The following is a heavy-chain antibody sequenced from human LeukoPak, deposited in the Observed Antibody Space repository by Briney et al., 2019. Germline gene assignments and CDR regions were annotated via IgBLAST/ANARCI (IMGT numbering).Heavy chain of an antibody. Sequence: GESLKISCKVSGYSFPNYWIGWVRQMPGKGLEWLGILYPGDSDTRYSPSFQGQVTISADKSISTAYLQWSSVKASDTAMYYCASRLRERFDSWGQGTLVTVSS. CDR2: LYPGDSDT. CDR3: ASRLRERFDS. CDR1: GYSFPNYW. J-gene: IGHJ4*02. D-gene: IGHD5-12*01. V-gene: IGHV5-51*01.